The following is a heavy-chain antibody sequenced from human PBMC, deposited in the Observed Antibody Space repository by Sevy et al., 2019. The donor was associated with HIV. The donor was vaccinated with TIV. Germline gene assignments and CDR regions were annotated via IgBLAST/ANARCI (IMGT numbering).Heavy chain of an antibody. J-gene: IGHJ6*02. CDR1: GYTFIGYA. CDR2: INADSGNT. Sequence: ASVKVSCKASGYTFIGYAIHWVRQAPGQRLEWMGWINADSGNTKYSQRFQGRVTITRDTSASTAYMELSSLRSEDTAVYYCARRVSSRTDPFGMDVWGQGTTVTVSS. V-gene: IGHV1-3*01. CDR3: ARRVSSRTDPFGMDV. D-gene: IGHD6-13*01.